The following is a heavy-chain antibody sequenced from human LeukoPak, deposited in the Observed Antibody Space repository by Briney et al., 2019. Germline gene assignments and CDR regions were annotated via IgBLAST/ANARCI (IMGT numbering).Heavy chain of an antibody. Sequence: ASVKVSCKASGYTFTSYGISWVRQAPGQGLEWMGWIGAYNGNTNYAQKLQGRVTMTTDTSTSTAYMELRSLRSDDTAVYYCAREVWSAPEDWAYYMDVWGKGTTVTVSS. CDR1: GYTFTSYG. CDR3: AREVWSAPEDWAYYMDV. CDR2: IGAYNGNT. V-gene: IGHV1-18*01. D-gene: IGHD3-3*01. J-gene: IGHJ6*03.